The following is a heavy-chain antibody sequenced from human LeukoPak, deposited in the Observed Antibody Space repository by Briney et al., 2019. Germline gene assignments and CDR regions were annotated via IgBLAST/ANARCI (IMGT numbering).Heavy chain of an antibody. V-gene: IGHV4-34*01. CDR3: ARERAVADYYYCMDV. CDR1: GGSFSGYY. D-gene: IGHD6-19*01. CDR2: INQSGVT. Sequence: PSETLSLTCAVYGGSFSGYYWSWIRQSPGKGLEWVGEINQSGVTNYNPSLRGRATIAVDPSKNQFSLRLGSLTAADTAIYYCARERAVADYYYCMDVWGKGTTVIVSS. J-gene: IGHJ6*03.